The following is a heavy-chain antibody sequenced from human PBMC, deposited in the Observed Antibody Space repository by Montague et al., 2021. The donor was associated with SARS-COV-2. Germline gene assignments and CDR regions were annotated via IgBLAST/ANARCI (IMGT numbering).Heavy chain of an antibody. CDR2: INHSGET. Sequence: SETLSLTCTVSGDSISKANWWCSVRQPPGKGLEWLAEINHSGETNYNPPLKSRLTISVDKSTNQFSLRLTSGTAADTAVYFCARGGLGNRGFDYWGQGALVTVSS. CDR1: GDSISKANW. V-gene: IGHV4-4*02. CDR3: ARGGLGNRGFDY. J-gene: IGHJ4*02. D-gene: IGHD3/OR15-3a*01.